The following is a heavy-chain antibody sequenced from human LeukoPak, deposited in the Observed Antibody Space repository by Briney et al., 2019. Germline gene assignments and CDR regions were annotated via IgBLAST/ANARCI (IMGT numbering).Heavy chain of an antibody. V-gene: IGHV4-61*02. D-gene: IGHD5-24*01. CDR2: IYISEST. Sequence: SETLSLTCTVSGGSISSDSYYWSWIRQPAGKGLEWIGRIYISESTNYNPSLESRVTISVDTAKNQFSLQLNSVNAADTAVHYCASASRDGYNFGAFSDWGQGTLVTVSS. J-gene: IGHJ4*02. CDR1: GGSISSDSYY. CDR3: ASASRDGYNFGAFSD.